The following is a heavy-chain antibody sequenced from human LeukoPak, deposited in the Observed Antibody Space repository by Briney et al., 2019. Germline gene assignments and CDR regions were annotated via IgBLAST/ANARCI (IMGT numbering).Heavy chain of an antibody. D-gene: IGHD3-10*01. CDR2: IYHSGST. Sequence: SQTLSLTCTVSGGSISSGGYYWSWIRQPPGKGLEWIGYIYHSGSTYYNPSLKSRVTISVDTSKNQFSLKLSSVTAADTAVYYCARHVSWFGDGVQHWGQGTLVTVSS. J-gene: IGHJ1*01. CDR1: GGSISSGGYY. CDR3: ARHVSWFGDGVQH. V-gene: IGHV4-30-2*01.